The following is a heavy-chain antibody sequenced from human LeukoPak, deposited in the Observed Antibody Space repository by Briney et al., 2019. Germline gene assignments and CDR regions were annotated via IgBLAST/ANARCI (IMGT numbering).Heavy chain of an antibody. CDR2: INHSGST. J-gene: IGHJ4*02. V-gene: IGHV4-34*01. CDR3: ARGRRIVVVPAAMSYFDY. D-gene: IGHD2-2*01. CDR1: GGSFSGYY. Sequence: SETLSLTCAVYGGSFSGYYWSWIRQPPGKGLEWIGEINHSGSTNYNPSLKSRVTISVDTSKNQFSLKLSSVTAADTAVYYCARGRRIVVVPAAMSYFDYWGQGTLVTVSS.